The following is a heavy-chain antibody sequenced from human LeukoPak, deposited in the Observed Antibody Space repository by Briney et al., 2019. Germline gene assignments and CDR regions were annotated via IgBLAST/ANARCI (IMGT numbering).Heavy chain of an antibody. CDR1: GFTFSSYA. J-gene: IGHJ6*04. CDR3: AELGITMIGGV. D-gene: IGHD3-10*02. Sequence: GGSLRLSCAVSGFTFSSYAMSWVRQAPGKGLEWVSAISGSGATTYYADSVKGRLTISRDNSKNSLYLQMNSLRAEDTAVYYCAELGITMIGGVLGKGTTVTISS. V-gene: IGHV3-23*01. CDR2: ISGSGATT.